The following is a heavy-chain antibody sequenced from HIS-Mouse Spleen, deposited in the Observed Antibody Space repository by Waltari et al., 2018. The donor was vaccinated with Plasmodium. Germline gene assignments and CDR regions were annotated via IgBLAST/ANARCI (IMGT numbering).Heavy chain of an antibody. CDR1: GYTFTGYY. V-gene: IGHV1-2*02. Sequence: QVQLVQSGAEVKKPGASVKVSCKASGYTFTGYYMHWVRKAPGTGLEWMGWINPNSGGTNYAQKFQGRVTMTRDTSISTAYMELSRLRSDDTAVYYCARVLGYKAAAGTFVEYFQHWGQGTLVTVSS. CDR2: INPNSGGT. J-gene: IGHJ1*01. D-gene: IGHD6-13*01. CDR3: ARVLGYKAAAGTFVEYFQH.